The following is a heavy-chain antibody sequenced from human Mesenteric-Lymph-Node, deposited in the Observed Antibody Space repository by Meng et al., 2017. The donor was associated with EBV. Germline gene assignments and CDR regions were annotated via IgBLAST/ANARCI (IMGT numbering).Heavy chain of an antibody. Sequence: VQRVHCWAEVTTPGAPAWLSCKVSDYPFTGDYMHWVRQAPGQGLEGMGLINPHNGGTNYAQKFQGRVTMTSDTSISTAYMELSRLRSDDTAVYYCARDXNKLYYFDSSGYYVDYWGLGTLVTVSS. CDR1: DYPFTGDY. CDR3: ARDXNKLYYFDSSGYYVDY. V-gene: IGHV1-2*06. CDR2: INPHNGGT. J-gene: IGHJ4*02. D-gene: IGHD3-22*01.